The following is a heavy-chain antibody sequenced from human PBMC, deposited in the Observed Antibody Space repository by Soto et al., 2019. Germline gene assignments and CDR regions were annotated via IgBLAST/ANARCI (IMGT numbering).Heavy chain of an antibody. Sequence: PSETLSLTCTVSGVSISSVSISSNYWSWIRQPPGKGLEWIGYIYYSGSTNYNPSLKSRVTISVDTSKNQFYLKLSSVTAADTAVYYCARAVSGSYFDYWGQGTLVTVSS. V-gene: IGHV4-61*01. D-gene: IGHD1-26*01. CDR2: IYYSGST. CDR1: GVSISSVSISSNY. J-gene: IGHJ4*02. CDR3: ARAVSGSYFDY.